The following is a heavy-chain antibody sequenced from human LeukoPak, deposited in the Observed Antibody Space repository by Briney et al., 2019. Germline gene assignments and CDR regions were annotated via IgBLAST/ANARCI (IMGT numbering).Heavy chain of an antibody. CDR3: ARQPQDIVVVVAATPYYFDY. CDR1: GGSISSSSYY. D-gene: IGHD2-15*01. Sequence: SETLSLTCTVSGGSISSSSYYWGWIRQPPGKGLEWIGSIYYSGCAYYNPSLKSRVTISVDTSKNQFSLKLSSVTAADTAVYYCARQPQDIVVVVAATPYYFDYWGQGTLVTVSS. V-gene: IGHV4-39*01. J-gene: IGHJ4*02. CDR2: IYYSGCA.